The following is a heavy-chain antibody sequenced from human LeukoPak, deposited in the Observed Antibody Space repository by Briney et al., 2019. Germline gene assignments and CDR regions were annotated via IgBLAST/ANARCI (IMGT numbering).Heavy chain of an antibody. CDR2: INPNSGGT. CDR3: ARVLMGIVVVPAAISNWFDP. V-gene: IGHV1-2*02. Sequence: ASVKVSWKASGYTFTGYYMHWVRQAPGQGLEWMGWINPNSGGTNYAQKFQGRVTVTRDTSISTAYMELSRLRSDDTAVYYCARVLMGIVVVPAAISNWFDPWGQGTLVTVSS. CDR1: GYTFTGYY. D-gene: IGHD2-2*01. J-gene: IGHJ5*02.